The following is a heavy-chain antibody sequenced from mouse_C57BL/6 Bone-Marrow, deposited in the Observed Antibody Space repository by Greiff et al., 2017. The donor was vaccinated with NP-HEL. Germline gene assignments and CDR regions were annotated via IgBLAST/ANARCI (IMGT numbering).Heavy chain of an antibody. V-gene: IGHV1-19*01. CDR3: ARSRRVYFDY. CDR2: INPYNGGT. CDR1: GYTFTDYY. Sequence: EVKLMESGPVLVKPGASVKMSCKASGYTFTDYYMNWVKQSHGKSLEWIGVINPYNGGTSYNQKFKGKATLTVDKSSSTAYMELNSLTSEDSAVYYCARSRRVYFDYWGQGTTLTVSS. J-gene: IGHJ2*01.